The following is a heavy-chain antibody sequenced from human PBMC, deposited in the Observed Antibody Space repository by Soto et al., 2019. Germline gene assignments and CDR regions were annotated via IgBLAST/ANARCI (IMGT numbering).Heavy chain of an antibody. V-gene: IGHV1-69*06. CDR1: GGTFSSYA. Sequence: ASVKVSCKASGGTFSSYAISWVRQAPGQGLEWMGGIIPIFGTANYAQKFQGRVTMTEDTSTDTAYMELSSLRSEDTAVYYCATDILGITMIVANHDAFDIWGQGTMVTVSS. CDR2: IIPIFGTA. J-gene: IGHJ3*02. D-gene: IGHD3-22*01. CDR3: ATDILGITMIVANHDAFDI.